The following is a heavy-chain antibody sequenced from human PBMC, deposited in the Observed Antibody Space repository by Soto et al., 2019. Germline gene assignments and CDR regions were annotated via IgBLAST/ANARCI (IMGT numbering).Heavy chain of an antibody. CDR2: IYYSGST. J-gene: IGHJ4*02. CDR1: GGSISSSSYY. Sequence: PSETLSLTCTVSGGSISSSSYYWGWIRQPPGKGLEWIGSIYYSGSTYYNPSLKSRVTISVDTSKNQFSLKLSSVTAADTAVYYCARHPRFASGYYYFGYWGQGTLVTVSS. D-gene: IGHD3-22*01. CDR3: ARHPRFASGYYYFGY. V-gene: IGHV4-39*01.